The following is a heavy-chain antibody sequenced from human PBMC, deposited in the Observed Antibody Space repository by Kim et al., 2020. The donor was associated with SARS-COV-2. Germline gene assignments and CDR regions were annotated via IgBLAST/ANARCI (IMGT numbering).Heavy chain of an antibody. V-gene: IGHV1-3*01. Sequence: ASVKVSCKASGYTFTSYTMHWVRQAPGQRLEWMGRINAGSGNTEHSQKFQGRVTITRDTSASTAYMELSSLRSEDTAVYYCARGGAANFDYWGQGTLVTV. CDR3: ARGGAANFDY. CDR2: INAGSGNT. D-gene: IGHD3-10*01. CDR1: GYTFTSYT. J-gene: IGHJ4*02.